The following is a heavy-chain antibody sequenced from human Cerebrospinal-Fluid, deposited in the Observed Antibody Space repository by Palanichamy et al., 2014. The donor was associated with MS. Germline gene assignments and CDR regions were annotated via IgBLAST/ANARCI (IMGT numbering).Heavy chain of an antibody. CDR3: ARHHLGIVGVADLIKDTFDY. D-gene: IGHD1-26*01. J-gene: IGHJ4*02. V-gene: IGHV4-39*01. CDR2: IYYGGNT. Sequence: QLQLQESGPGLVKPSETLSLTCTVSGGSINSPNYYWAWIRQPPGEGPEWIGSIYYGGNTYYNPSLKSRFTMSVDTSKNQFSLKLRSVTAADMAIYYCARHHLGIVGVADLIKDTFDYWGQGTLVPVSS. CDR1: GGSINSPNYY.